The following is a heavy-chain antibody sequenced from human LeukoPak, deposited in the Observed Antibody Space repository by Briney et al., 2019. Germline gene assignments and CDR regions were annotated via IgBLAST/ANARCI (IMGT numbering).Heavy chain of an antibody. CDR1: GGSISSGGYS. CDR2: IYHSGST. D-gene: IGHD2-21*02. V-gene: IGHV4-30-2*01. Sequence: SETLSLTCAVSGGSISSGGYSWSWIRQPPGKGLEWIGYIYHSGSTYYNPSLKSRVTISVDRSKNQFSLKLSSVTAADTAVYYCARVYCGGDCYSRGPYYFDYWGQGTLVTVSS. CDR3: ARVYCGGDCYSRGPYYFDY. J-gene: IGHJ4*02.